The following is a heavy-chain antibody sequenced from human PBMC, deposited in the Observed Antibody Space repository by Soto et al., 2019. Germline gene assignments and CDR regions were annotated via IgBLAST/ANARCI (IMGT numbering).Heavy chain of an antibody. CDR3: ARGRWTQTTADYYLDS. CDR1: GYTFSAYA. Sequence: ASVKVSCKASGYTFSAYAIHWVRQAPGQRPEWMGWIDANNGKTKYSQNFQGRVTITRDTSATTAYMEVSRLNSEDTSVYYCARGRWTQTTADYYLDSWGQGTLVTVSS. CDR2: IDANNGKT. J-gene: IGHJ4*02. V-gene: IGHV1-3*01. D-gene: IGHD1-1*01.